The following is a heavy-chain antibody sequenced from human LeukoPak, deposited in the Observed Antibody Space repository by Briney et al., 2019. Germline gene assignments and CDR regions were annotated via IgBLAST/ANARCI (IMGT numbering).Heavy chain of an antibody. CDR1: GGSFSGYY. CDR3: ARGQRIAAAGTRYFQH. D-gene: IGHD6-13*01. Sequence: SETLSLTCAVYGGSFSGYYWSWIRPPPGKGLEWIGEINHSGSTNYNPSLKSRVTISVDTSKNQFSLKLSSVTAADTAVYYCARGQRIAAAGTRYFQHWGQGTLVTVSS. CDR2: INHSGST. J-gene: IGHJ1*01. V-gene: IGHV4-34*01.